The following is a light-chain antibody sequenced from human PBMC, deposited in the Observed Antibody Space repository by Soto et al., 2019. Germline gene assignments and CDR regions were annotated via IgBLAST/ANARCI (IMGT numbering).Light chain of an antibody. CDR1: RSISSW. CDR3: QHYKSLLMYT. J-gene: IGKJ2*01. Sequence: DIQMTQSPSTLSASVGDRVTITCRASRSISSWLAWYQQKPGKAPKLLIYDASSLESGVPSRFSGSGSGTEFTLTISSLQPDDLSTYYCQHYKSLLMYTFGQGTKVDIK. V-gene: IGKV1-5*01. CDR2: DAS.